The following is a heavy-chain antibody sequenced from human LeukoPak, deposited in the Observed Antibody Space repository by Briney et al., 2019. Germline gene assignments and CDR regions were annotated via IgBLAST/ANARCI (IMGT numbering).Heavy chain of an antibody. J-gene: IGHJ4*02. CDR3: VRGGSQPITMHVFDY. Sequence: GGSLRLSCTASGFAFSVYAMGWVRQAPGKGLEWVSIISGNGRITYYADSVVEGRFTISRDSSKTTMYMQMNSLRVEDTAVYYCVRGGSQPITMHVFDYWGQGTLVTVSS. CDR2: ISGNGRIT. V-gene: IGHV3-23*01. D-gene: IGHD3-10*01. CDR1: GFAFSVYA.